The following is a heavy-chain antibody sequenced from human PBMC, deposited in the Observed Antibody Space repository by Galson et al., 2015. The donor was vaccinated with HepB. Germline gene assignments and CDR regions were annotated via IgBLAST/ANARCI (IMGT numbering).Heavy chain of an antibody. Sequence: SLRLSCAASGFTFSSYWMHWVRQVPGKGLVWVSRINSDGSVTTYADSVKGRFTISRDNAKNTLYLQMNSLRAEDTAVYYCARMKDGYNFNPLAYWGQGTLVTVSS. V-gene: IGHV3-74*01. CDR1: GFTFSSYW. J-gene: IGHJ4*02. D-gene: IGHD5-24*01. CDR3: ARMKDGYNFNPLAY. CDR2: INSDGSVT.